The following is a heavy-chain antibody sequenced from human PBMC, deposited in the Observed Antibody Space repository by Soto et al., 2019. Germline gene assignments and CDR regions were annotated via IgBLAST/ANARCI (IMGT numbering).Heavy chain of an antibody. J-gene: IGHJ5*02. V-gene: IGHV4-30-4*02. D-gene: IGHD3-3*01. CDR2: IYYSGST. CDR3: AREGYDFWSGYPRPNWFDP. CDR1: GGSISSGDYY. Sequence: PSETLSLTCTVSGGSISSGDYYWSWIRQPPGKGLEWIGYIYYSGSTYYNPSLKSRVTISVDTSKNQFSLKLGSVTAADTAVYYCAREGYDFWSGYPRPNWFDPWGQGTLVTVSS.